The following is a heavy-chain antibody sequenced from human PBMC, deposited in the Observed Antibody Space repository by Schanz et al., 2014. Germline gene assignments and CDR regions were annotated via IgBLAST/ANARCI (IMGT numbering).Heavy chain of an antibody. J-gene: IGHJ1*01. Sequence: QVQLVESGGGLVKPGGSLRLSCAASGFTFSDYHMSWIRQAPGKGLEWVSHISGSGGDSVDYADSVKGRFTISRDNTRNSLYLQMNSLRVDDTAVYYCAREFVNWGQGTLVTVSS. CDR3: AREFVN. CDR2: ISGSGGDSV. V-gene: IGHV3-11*01. CDR1: GFTFSDYH. D-gene: IGHD2-21*01.